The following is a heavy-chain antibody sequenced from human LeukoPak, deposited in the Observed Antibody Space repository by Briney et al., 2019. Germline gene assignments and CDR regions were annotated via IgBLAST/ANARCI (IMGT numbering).Heavy chain of an antibody. D-gene: IGHD3-22*01. Sequence: PGGSLRLSCAASGFTFSSYWMSWVRQAPGKGLEWVSFISATGSSTYYADSVKGRFTISRDNSKNSLYLRMNSLRAEDTAVYYCATVRGYYDSSGPYYFNYWGRGTLVTVSS. CDR3: ATVRGYYDSSGPYYFNY. V-gene: IGHV3-48*04. J-gene: IGHJ4*02. CDR2: ISATGSST. CDR1: GFTFSSYW.